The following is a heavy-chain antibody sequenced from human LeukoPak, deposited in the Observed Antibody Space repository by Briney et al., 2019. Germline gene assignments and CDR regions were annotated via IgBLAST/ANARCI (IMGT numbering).Heavy chain of an antibody. CDR1: GFTFSSYA. CDR2: ISYDGSNK. Sequence: PGGSLRLSCAASGFTFSSYAMHWVRQAPGKGLEWVAVISYDGSNKYYADSVKGRFTISRDNSKNTLYLQMNSLRAEDTAVYYCARGGVEGATGYWGQGTLVTVSS. J-gene: IGHJ4*02. D-gene: IGHD1-26*01. V-gene: IGHV3-30-3*01. CDR3: ARGGVEGATGY.